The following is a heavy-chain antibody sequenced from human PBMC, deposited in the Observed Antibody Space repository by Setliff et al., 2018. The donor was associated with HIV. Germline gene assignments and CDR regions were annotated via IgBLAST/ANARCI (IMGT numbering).Heavy chain of an antibody. D-gene: IGHD3-3*01. CDR2: INTDTGNP. Sequence: ASVKVSCKASGYTFTTYGMNWVRQAPGQGLEWMGWINTDTGNPTYAQGFTGRFVFSLDTSVSTAYLQINSLKAEDTAIYYCARVGVDSQEYFQHWGQGTLVTVS. CDR1: GYTFTTYG. V-gene: IGHV7-4-1*02. J-gene: IGHJ1*01. CDR3: ARVGVDSQEYFQH.